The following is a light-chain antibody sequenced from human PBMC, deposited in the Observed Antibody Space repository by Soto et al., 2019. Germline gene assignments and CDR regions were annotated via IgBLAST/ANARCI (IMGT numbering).Light chain of an antibody. CDR2: GAS. J-gene: IGKJ2*01. V-gene: IGKV3-15*01. Sequence: EIVMTQSTATLSVSPGERATLSCRASQSVSSNLAWYQQNPGQAPRLLIYGASTRATGIPARFSGSGSGTEFTLIISSLQSEDFAVYYCQQYNNWPPPTFGQGIKLEIK. CDR3: QQYNNWPPPT. CDR1: QSVSSN.